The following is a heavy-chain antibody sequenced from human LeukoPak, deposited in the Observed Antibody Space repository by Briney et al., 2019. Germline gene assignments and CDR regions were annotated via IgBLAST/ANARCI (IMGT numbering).Heavy chain of an antibody. CDR2: MREDGREI. J-gene: IGHJ4*02. CDR3: ARGGAKRGRFEN. D-gene: IGHD1-26*01. CDR1: GFPFNVQT. Sequence: PGGSLRLSCAASGFPFNVQTMSWVRQAPGKGLDWVASMREDGREIYYVDSAKGRFTISRDNPKNSLYLQMNFLRAEDTAVYYCARGGAKRGRFENWGQGTLVTVSS. V-gene: IGHV3-7*01.